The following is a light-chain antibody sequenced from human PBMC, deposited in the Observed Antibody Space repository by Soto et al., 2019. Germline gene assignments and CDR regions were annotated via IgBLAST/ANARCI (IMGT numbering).Light chain of an antibody. V-gene: IGLV3-21*02. CDR3: QVWDSSSDRVV. CDR2: DDS. CDR1: NIGSQR. Sequence: SYELTQSPSVSVAPGQTARITCAGTNIGSQRVHWYQQKPGQAPVLVVYDDSDRPSVIPERFSGSKSGNTATLTINRVDAGDEADYHCQVWDSSSDRVVFGGGTKLTVL. J-gene: IGLJ2*01.